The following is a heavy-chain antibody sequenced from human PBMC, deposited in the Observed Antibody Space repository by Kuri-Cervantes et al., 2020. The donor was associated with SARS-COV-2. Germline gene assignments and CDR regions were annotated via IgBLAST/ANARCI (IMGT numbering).Heavy chain of an antibody. Sequence: SETLSLTCTVSGGSISSYYWSWIRQPPGKGLEWIGYIYYGGSTNYNPSLKSRVTISVDTSKNQFSLKLSSVTAADTAVYYCARVPAAIFTGYYYYGMDVWGQGTTVTVSS. J-gene: IGHJ6*02. V-gene: IGHV4-59*01. CDR2: IYYGGST. D-gene: IGHD2-2*01. CDR1: GGSISSYY. CDR3: ARVPAAIFTGYYYYGMDV.